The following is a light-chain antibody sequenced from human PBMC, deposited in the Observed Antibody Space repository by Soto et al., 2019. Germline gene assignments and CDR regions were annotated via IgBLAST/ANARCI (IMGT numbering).Light chain of an antibody. Sequence: IRVTQSPSSLSASTRDGVIITGRASQGISSYLAWYQQKPGKAPKLLIYAASTLQSGVPSRFSGSGSGTDFTLTVSCLQSEDFATYYCQQYYSYPRTFGQGSNADIK. V-gene: IGKV1-8*01. J-gene: IGKJ1*01. CDR3: QQYYSYPRT. CDR2: AAS. CDR1: QGISSY.